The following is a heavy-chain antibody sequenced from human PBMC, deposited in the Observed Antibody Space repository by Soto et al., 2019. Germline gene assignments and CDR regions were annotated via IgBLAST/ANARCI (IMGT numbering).Heavy chain of an antibody. J-gene: IGHJ4*02. CDR2: FGVDYVT. CDR1: GFSFSNYA. Sequence: VQLLESGGGLIQPGGSLRLSCATFGFSFSNYAMSWVRQAPGKGLEWVSGFGVDYVTYYADSVRGRFTISRDNSKNTLYLQMNSLRAEDTPLYYCAKAKGSFDHTGPDQWGQGTLVTVSS. D-gene: IGHD2-8*02. V-gene: IGHV3-23*01. CDR3: AKAKGSFDHTGPDQ.